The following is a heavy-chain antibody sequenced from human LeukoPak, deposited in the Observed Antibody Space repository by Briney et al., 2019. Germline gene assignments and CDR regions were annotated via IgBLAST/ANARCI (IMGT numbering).Heavy chain of an antibody. CDR1: GGSFSGYY. D-gene: IGHD5-18*01. CDR2: IYTSGST. CDR3: ARDNYAGIQLQYYYYYMDV. Sequence: PSETLSLTCAVYGGSFSGYYWSWIRQPAGKGLEWIGRIYTSGSTNYNPSLKSRVTISVDTSKNQFSLKLSSVTAADTAVYYCARDNYAGIQLQYYYYYMDVWGKGTTVTVSS. V-gene: IGHV4-4*07. J-gene: IGHJ6*03.